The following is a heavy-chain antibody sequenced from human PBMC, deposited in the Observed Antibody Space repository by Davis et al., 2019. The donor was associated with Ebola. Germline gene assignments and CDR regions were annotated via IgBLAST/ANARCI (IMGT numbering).Heavy chain of an antibody. V-gene: IGHV4-34*01. CDR1: DGSFSAYY. J-gene: IGHJ6*02. D-gene: IGHD5-12*01. CDR2: INHSGST. CDR3: ARGRGGYITHNYYYAMDV. Sequence: PSETLSLICAVYDGSFSAYYWSWIRQPPGKGLEWIGEINHSGSTNYNPSLLSRVTISVDTSKNQFSLRLSSVTAADTAVYYCARGRGGYITHNYYYAMDVWGQGTTVTVSS.